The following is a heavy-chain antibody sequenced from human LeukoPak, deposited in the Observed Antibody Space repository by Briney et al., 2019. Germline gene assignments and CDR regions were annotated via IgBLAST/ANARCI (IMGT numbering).Heavy chain of an antibody. CDR1: GYTFTSYY. Sequence: ASVKVSCKASGYTFTSYYMHWVRQAPGQGLEWMGIISPSGGSTSYAQKFQGRVTMTRDTPTSTVYMELSSLRSEDTAVYYCARGALGGRSPYNWFDPWGQGTLVTVSS. V-gene: IGHV1-46*01. J-gene: IGHJ5*02. CDR3: ARGALGGRSPYNWFDP. D-gene: IGHD3-16*01. CDR2: ISPSGGST.